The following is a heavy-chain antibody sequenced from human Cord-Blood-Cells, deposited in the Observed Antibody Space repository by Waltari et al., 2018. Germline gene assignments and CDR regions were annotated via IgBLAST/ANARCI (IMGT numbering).Heavy chain of an antibody. V-gene: IGHV4-30-4*08. J-gene: IGHJ3*02. CDR1: GGSISSGDYY. CDR2: IYYSGST. D-gene: IGHD3-10*01. CDR3: ARDQLGDGDAFDI. Sequence: QVQLQESGPGLVKPSQTLSLTCTVSGGSISSGDYYWSWIRQPPGKGLEWIGYIYYSGSTYYNPSLKSRVTRSVDTSKNQFSLKLSSGTAADTAVYYCARDQLGDGDAFDIWGQGTMVTVSS.